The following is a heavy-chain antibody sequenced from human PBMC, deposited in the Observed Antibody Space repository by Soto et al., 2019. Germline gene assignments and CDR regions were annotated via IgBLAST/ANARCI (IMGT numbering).Heavy chain of an antibody. V-gene: IGHV3-33*01. J-gene: IGHJ4*02. CDR2: IWYDGSNK. Sequence: GCLRLPCSASGFTFSSYGMHWVRQAPGKGLEWVAVIWYDGSNKYYADSVKGRFTISRDNSKNTLYLQMNSLRAEDTAVYYCARSYDSSGFYYFDYWGQGTLVTVYS. CDR3: ARSYDSSGFYYFDY. D-gene: IGHD3-22*01. CDR1: GFTFSSYG.